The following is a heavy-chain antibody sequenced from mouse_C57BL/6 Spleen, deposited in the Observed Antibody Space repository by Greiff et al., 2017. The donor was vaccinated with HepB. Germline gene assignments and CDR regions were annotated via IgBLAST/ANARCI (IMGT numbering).Heavy chain of an antibody. J-gene: IGHJ1*03. Sequence: EVMLVESGEGLVKPGGSLKLSCAASGFTFSSYAMSWVRQTPEKRLEWVAYISSGGDYIYYADTVKGRFTISRDNARSTLYLQMSSLKSEDTAMYYCTRVVTTSWYFDVWGTGTTVTVSS. CDR3: TRVVTTSWYFDV. CDR2: ISSGGDYI. V-gene: IGHV5-9-1*02. D-gene: IGHD2-2*01. CDR1: GFTFSSYA.